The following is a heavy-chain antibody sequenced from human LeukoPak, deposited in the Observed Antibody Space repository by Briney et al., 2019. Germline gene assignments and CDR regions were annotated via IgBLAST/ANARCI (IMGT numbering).Heavy chain of an antibody. CDR2: IIPIFGTA. CDR1: GGTFSSYA. J-gene: IGHJ6*02. Sequence: SVKVSCKASGGTFSSYAISWVRQAPGQGLEWMGGIIPIFGTANYAQKFQGRVTVTADESTSTAYMELSSLRSEDTAVYYCARGELTTVTTLYYYGMDVWGQGTTVTVSS. V-gene: IGHV1-69*13. CDR3: ARGELTTVTTLYYYGMDV. D-gene: IGHD4-17*01.